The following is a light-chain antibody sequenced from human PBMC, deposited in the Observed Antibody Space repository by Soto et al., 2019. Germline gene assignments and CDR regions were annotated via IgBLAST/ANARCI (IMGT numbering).Light chain of an antibody. J-gene: IGKJ5*01. Sequence: DILLTQSPDSLAVFLGERATISCKSSQSVFLTSNKKNYLAGYQQKPGQPPKLLIYWASTRESGVPDRFTGSGSGTDFTLTISSLQAEDVAVYYCQQYYDPPVTFGQGTRLEI. V-gene: IGKV4-1*01. CDR2: WAS. CDR3: QQYYDPPVT. CDR1: QSVFLTSNKKNY.